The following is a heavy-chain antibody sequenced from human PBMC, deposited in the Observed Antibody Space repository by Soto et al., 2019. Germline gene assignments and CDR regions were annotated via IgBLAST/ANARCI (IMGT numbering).Heavy chain of an antibody. D-gene: IGHD3-10*01. CDR1: GFTFTSSA. CDR2: LVVGSGNT. CDR3: AADYYGSGSYYNDYYYGMDV. V-gene: IGHV1-58*01. Sequence: GASVKVSCKASGFTFTSSAVQWVRQARGQRLEWIGWLVVGSGNTNYAQKFQERVTITRDMSTSTAYMELSSLRSEDTAVYYCAADYYGSGSYYNDYYYGMDVWGQGTTVTVSS. J-gene: IGHJ6*02.